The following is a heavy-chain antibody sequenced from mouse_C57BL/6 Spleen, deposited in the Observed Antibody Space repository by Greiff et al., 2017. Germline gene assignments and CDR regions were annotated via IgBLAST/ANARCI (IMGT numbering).Heavy chain of an antibody. D-gene: IGHD1-1*01. CDR2: IWSGGST. J-gene: IGHJ1*03. CDR1: GFSLTSYG. V-gene: IGHV2-2*01. CDR3: ARTLITTVVDAGYFDV. Sequence: QVQLKQSGPGLVQPSQSLSITCTVSGFSLTSYGVHWVRQSPGKGLEWLGVIWSGGSTDYNAAFISRLSISKDNSKSQVFFKMNSLQADDTAIYYCARTLITTVVDAGYFDVWGTGTTVTVSS.